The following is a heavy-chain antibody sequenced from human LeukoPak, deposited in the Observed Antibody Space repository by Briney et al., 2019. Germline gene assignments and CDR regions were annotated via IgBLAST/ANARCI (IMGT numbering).Heavy chain of an antibody. CDR1: GGSISSYY. J-gene: IGHJ3*02. V-gene: IGHV4-59*01. CDR3: ARDMESGSTRGRAFNT. CDR2: IYYSGTT. D-gene: IGHD1-26*01. Sequence: PSETLSLTCTVSGGSISSYYWSWIRQPPGKGLEWIGSIYYSGTTNYNPSLKTRVTISVDTSKNQFSLKLSSVTAADTAMYFCARDMESGSTRGRAFNTWGQGTMVTVSS.